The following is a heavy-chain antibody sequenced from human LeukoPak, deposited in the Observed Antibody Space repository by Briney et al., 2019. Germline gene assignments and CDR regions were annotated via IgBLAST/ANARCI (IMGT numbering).Heavy chain of an antibody. CDR3: ASSRDSSGY. J-gene: IGHJ4*02. V-gene: IGHV3-15*01. Sequence: GGSLRLSCAASGFTFSNAWMSWVRQPPGKGLEWVGLINSKIDGGTANYGAPVKGRFTISRDDSRNTLYLQMNSLRAEDTAVYYCASSRDSSGYWGQGTLVTVSS. CDR2: INSKIDGGTA. CDR1: GFTFSNAW. D-gene: IGHD6-19*01.